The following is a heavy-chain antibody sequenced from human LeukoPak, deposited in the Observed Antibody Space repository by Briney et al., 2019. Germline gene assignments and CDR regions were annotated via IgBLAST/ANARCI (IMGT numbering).Heavy chain of an antibody. J-gene: IGHJ4*02. D-gene: IGHD2-15*01. V-gene: IGHV3-23*01. Sequence: GGSPRLSCAASGFTFSSYAMSWVRQSPGKGLEWVSVISGNGDSTYYADSVKGRFTISRDNSKNTLYLQMNSLRVEDTAVYYCAKCGGSCYSAADSWGQGTLVTVSS. CDR2: ISGNGDST. CDR1: GFTFSSYA. CDR3: AKCGGSCYSAADS.